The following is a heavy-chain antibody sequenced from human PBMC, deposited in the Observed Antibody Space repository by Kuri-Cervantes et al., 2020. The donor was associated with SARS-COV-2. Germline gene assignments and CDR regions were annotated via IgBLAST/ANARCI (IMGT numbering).Heavy chain of an antibody. J-gene: IGHJ4*02. CDR1: GFAFSTSA. CDR2: IVVGSGYT. V-gene: IGHV1-58*01. D-gene: IGHD4-17*01. CDR3: ATESGGDFSGFDY. Sequence: SVKVSCKTSGFAFSTSAVQWVRQAPGQHLEWIGWIVVGSGYTRYAPKFQRRVTITSDVSTTTAYLDLTGLTSEDTAVYFCATESGGDFSGFDYWGQGTLVTVSS.